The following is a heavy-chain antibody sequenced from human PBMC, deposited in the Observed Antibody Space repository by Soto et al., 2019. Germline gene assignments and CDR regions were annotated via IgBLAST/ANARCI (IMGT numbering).Heavy chain of an antibody. J-gene: IGHJ4*02. CDR2: IRLDGSEG. CDR1: GFTIDGSW. V-gene: IGHV3-7*01. CDR3: ARSSR. Sequence: GGSLRLSCAVSGFTIDGSWMSWVRQAPGKGLEWVANIRLDGSEGYYVDSVKGRFTISRDTAKNSLYFQMNSLRAEDTAVYYCARSSRWGQGTLVTVSS.